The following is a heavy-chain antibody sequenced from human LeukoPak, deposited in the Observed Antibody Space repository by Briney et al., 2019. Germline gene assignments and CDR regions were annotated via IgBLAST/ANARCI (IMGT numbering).Heavy chain of an antibody. J-gene: IGHJ4*02. D-gene: IGHD6-19*01. CDR1: GYTFTSYG. CDR2: ISAYNGNT. Sequence: RRASVKVSCKASGYTFTSYGISWVRQAPGQGLEWMGWISAYNGNTNYAQKLQGRVTMTTDTSTSTAYMELRSLRSDDTAVYYCARDEGIAVAGMVDYWGQGTLVTVSS. V-gene: IGHV1-18*04. CDR3: ARDEGIAVAGMVDY.